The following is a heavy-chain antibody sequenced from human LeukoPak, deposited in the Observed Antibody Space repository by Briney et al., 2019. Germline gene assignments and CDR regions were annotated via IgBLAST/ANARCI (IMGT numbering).Heavy chain of an antibody. J-gene: IGHJ4*02. CDR1: GFTFGSPW. V-gene: IGHV3-74*01. D-gene: IGHD3-16*02. CDR2: INSDGSAT. Sequence: GGSLRLSCAASGFTFGSPWMHWVRQAPGKGLVWVSRINSDGSATAYADSVKGRFTTSRDNAENTLYLQMNSLRVEDTAVYYCARGTAGYHSSYFDYWGQGTLVTVSS. CDR3: ARGTAGYHSSYFDY.